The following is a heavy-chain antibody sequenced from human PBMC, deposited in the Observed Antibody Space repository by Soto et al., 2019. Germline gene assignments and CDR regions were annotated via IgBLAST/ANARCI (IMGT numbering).Heavy chain of an antibody. CDR2: ISSSSSYI. CDR1: GFTFSTYN. V-gene: IGHV3-21*01. Sequence: EVQLVESGGGLVKPGGSLRLSCAASGFTFSTYNMNWVRQAPGKGLEWVSSISSSSSYIYYADSVKGLFTISRDNAKTPLYLQINSLRAKDPAVYYCASPRRDGYNNGYYYYGIDVWGQGTTVTISS. D-gene: IGHD5-12*01. CDR3: ASPRRDGYNNGYYYYGIDV. J-gene: IGHJ6*02.